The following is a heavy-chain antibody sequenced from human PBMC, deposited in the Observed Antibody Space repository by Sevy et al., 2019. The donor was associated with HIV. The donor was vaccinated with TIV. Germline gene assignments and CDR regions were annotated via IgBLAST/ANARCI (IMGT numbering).Heavy chain of an antibody. Sequence: SETLSHTCSVSGGSMSSYYWSWIRQSPGKGLEWIGYIYYSGSTKYNPSLKSRVTVSLDMSRNQFSLTLSSVTAADTAVYYCARHLVVAASAFDIWGQGTMVTVSS. CDR1: GGSMSSYY. CDR2: IYYSGST. D-gene: IGHD2-15*01. CDR3: ARHLVVAASAFDI. V-gene: IGHV4-59*08. J-gene: IGHJ3*02.